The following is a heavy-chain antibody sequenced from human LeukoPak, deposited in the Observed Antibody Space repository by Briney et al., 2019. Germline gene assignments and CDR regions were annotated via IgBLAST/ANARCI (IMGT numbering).Heavy chain of an antibody. D-gene: IGHD6-13*01. Sequence: SETLSLTCTVSGGSISSSSHSWGWIRQPPGKGLEWTGTIYYTGRTYYNPSLESRLTISVDTSKNQFSLKLSSVTAADTAVYYCARSSGYSSSGGLNWFDTWGQGTLVTVSS. J-gene: IGHJ5*02. CDR2: IYYTGRT. V-gene: IGHV4-39*01. CDR1: GGSISSSSHS. CDR3: ARSSGYSSSGGLNWFDT.